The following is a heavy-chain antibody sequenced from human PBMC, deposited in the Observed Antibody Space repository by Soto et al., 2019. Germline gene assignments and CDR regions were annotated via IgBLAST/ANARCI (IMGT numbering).Heavy chain of an antibody. V-gene: IGHV1-18*01. CDR2: ISAYNGNT. J-gene: IGHJ5*02. CDR3: ARSSVEYNWFDP. Sequence: ASVKVSCKASGYTFTSYGISWVRQAPGQGLEWMGWISAYNGNTNYAQKLQGRVTMTTDTSTSTAYMELRSLRSGDTAVYCCARSSVEYNWFDPWGQGTLVTVSS. CDR1: GYTFTSYG. D-gene: IGHD3-3*01.